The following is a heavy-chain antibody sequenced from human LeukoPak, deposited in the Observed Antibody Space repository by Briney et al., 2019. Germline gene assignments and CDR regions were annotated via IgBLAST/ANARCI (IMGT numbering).Heavy chain of an antibody. Sequence: GGSLRLSCAASGFTFSSYEMNWVRQAPGKGLEWVSYISSSGSTIYYADSVKGRSTISRDNAKNSLYLQMNSLRAEDTAVYYCARESGWFGELPFSWGQGTLVTVSS. CDR2: ISSSGSTI. CDR1: GFTFSSYE. CDR3: ARESGWFGELPFS. V-gene: IGHV3-48*03. D-gene: IGHD3-10*01. J-gene: IGHJ5*02.